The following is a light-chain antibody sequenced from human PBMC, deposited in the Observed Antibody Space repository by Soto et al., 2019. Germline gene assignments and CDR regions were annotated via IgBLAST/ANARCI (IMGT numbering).Light chain of an antibody. CDR3: QHYNSYSEA. V-gene: IGKV1-5*03. CDR1: QTISSW. CDR2: KAS. J-gene: IGKJ1*01. Sequence: DIQMTHSLTTLSATXXDIVXITFLASQTISSWLAWYQQKPGKAPKXXIYKASTLKRGVPSRFSGSGAGTEFTLTIISLQPDDFATYYCQHYNSYSEAFGQGTKVEIK.